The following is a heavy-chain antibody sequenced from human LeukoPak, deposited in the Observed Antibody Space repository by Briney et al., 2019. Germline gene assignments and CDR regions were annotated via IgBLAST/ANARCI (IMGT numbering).Heavy chain of an antibody. V-gene: IGHV4-31*03. CDR2: IYYSGST. CDR3: ARGTHPEYYYYGMDV. Sequence: SETLSLTCTVSGGSISSGGYYWSWIRQHPGKGLEWIGYIYYSGSTYYNPSLKSRVTISVDTSKNQFSLKLSSVTAADTAVYYCARGTHPEYYYYGMDVWGQGTTVTVSS. CDR1: GGSISSGGYY. J-gene: IGHJ6*02.